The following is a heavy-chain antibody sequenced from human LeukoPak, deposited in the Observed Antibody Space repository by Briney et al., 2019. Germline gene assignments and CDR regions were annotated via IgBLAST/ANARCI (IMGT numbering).Heavy chain of an antibody. CDR3: ASPLGDYGDYGHFDY. V-gene: IGHV1-2*02. CDR1: GYTFTGYY. CDR2: INPNSGGT. J-gene: IGHJ4*02. Sequence: GASVKVSCTASGYTFTGYYMHWVRQAPGQGLEWMGWINPNSGGTNYAQKFQGRVTMTRDTSISTAYMELSRLRSDDTAVYYCASPLGDYGDYGHFDYWGQGTLVTVSS. D-gene: IGHD4-17*01.